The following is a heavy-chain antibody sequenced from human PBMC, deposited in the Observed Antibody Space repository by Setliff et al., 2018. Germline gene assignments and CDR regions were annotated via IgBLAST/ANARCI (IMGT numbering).Heavy chain of an antibody. CDR2: IYSGGSRT. CDR1: GFTFSNYA. V-gene: IGHV3-23*03. CDR3: ARDNGRLPTEKSPYYFYYMDV. D-gene: IGHD4-4*01. Sequence: GSLRLSCEASGFTFSNYAMGWVRQAPGKGLEWVSVIYSGGSRTYSADSVKGRFTIFRDNSRNTLHLQMNSLGAEDTAVYYCARDNGRLPTEKSPYYFYYMDVWGEGTTVTVSS. J-gene: IGHJ6*03.